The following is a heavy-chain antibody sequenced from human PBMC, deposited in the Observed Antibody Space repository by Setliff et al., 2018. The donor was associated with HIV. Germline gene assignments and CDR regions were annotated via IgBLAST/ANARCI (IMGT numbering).Heavy chain of an antibody. CDR1: GFIFDDYG. J-gene: IGHJ4*02. CDR2: INGNGGRSSDP. V-gene: IGHV3-20*04. CDR3: AKTPLY. Sequence: GGSLRLSCAASGFIFDDYGMSWVRQATGKGLEWVSGINGNGGRSSDPNYADSVKGRFAISRDNSKNTLYLQMNSLRAEDTAVYYCAKTPLYWGQGTLVTVSS.